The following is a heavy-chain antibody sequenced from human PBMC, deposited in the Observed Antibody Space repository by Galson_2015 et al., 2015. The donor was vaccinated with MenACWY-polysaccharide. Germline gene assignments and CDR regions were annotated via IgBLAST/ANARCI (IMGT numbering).Heavy chain of an antibody. J-gene: IGHJ4*02. CDR2: IKRDGSST. D-gene: IGHD5-12*01. Sequence: IKRDGSSTNYADSVKGRFTISRDNAKNTLYLQMNSLRAEDTALYYCARGYSAYDWGQGTLVTVSA. CDR3: ARGYSAYD. V-gene: IGHV3-74*01.